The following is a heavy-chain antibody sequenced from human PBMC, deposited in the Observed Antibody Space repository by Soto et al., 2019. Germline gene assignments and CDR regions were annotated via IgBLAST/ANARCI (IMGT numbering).Heavy chain of an antibody. CDR3: ARDNDYYGSGSYFTAFDI. D-gene: IGHD3-10*01. J-gene: IGHJ3*02. CDR1: GGTFSSYA. CDR2: IIPIFGTA. Sequence: SVKVSCKASGGTFSSYAISWVRQAPGQGLEWMGGIIPIFGTANYAQKFQGRVTITADESTSTAYMELSSLRSEDTAVYYCARDNDYYGSGSYFTAFDIWGQGTMVTVSS. V-gene: IGHV1-69*13.